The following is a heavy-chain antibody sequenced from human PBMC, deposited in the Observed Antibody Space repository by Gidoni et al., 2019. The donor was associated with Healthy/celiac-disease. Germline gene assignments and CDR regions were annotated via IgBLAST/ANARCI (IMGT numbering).Heavy chain of an antibody. J-gene: IGHJ5*02. Sequence: QVQLVQSGAEVKKPGASVKVSCKASGYTFTIYYMDWVRQAPGQGLEWMVIINPSGGSTSYAQKCQGRVTMTRDTSTSTVYMELSSLRSEDTAVYYCARDEGQYSSGWYGWFDPWGQGTLVTVSS. D-gene: IGHD6-19*01. V-gene: IGHV1-46*01. CDR1: GYTFTIYY. CDR3: ARDEGQYSSGWYGWFDP. CDR2: INPSGGST.